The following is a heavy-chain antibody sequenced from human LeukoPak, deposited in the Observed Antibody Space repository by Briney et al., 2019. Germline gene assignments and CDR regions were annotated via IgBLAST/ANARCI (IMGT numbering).Heavy chain of an antibody. V-gene: IGHV4-39*01. Sequence: SETLSLTCTVSGGSISSSSYYWGWIRQPPGKGLEWIGSIYYSGSTYYNPSLKRRVTISVDTSKNQFSLKLSSVTAADTAVYYCARQKAYYYGSGSYYNRLGGFDPWGQGTLVTVSS. CDR2: IYYSGST. CDR1: GGSISSSSYY. CDR3: ARQKAYYYGSGSYYNRLGGFDP. J-gene: IGHJ5*02. D-gene: IGHD3-10*01.